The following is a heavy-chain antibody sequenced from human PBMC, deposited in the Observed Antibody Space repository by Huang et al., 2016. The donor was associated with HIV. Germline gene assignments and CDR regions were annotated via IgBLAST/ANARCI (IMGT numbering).Heavy chain of an antibody. Sequence: QVQLQQSGPGLVKPSQTLSLTCAISGDSVSSNGAAWTWIRQSPSRGLEWLGRTYYRSKWYNDYAVSVEGRIAIKADTSKNQFSLQLKSVTHDDTAVYYCARDRIATRDAMGDVFDIWGQGTVVTVSS. CDR3: ARDRIATRDAMGDVFDI. V-gene: IGHV6-1*01. J-gene: IGHJ3*02. D-gene: IGHD6-6*01. CDR1: GDSVSSNGAA. CDR2: TYYRSKWYN.